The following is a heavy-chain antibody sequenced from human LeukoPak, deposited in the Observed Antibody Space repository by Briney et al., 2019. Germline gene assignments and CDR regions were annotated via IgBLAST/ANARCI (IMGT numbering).Heavy chain of an antibody. J-gene: IGHJ4*02. CDR1: GFTFSSYA. CDR3: AKEESGSYYAPFDY. D-gene: IGHD1-26*01. CDR2: ISGSGGST. Sequence: GGSLRLSCAASGFTFSSYAMSWVRQAPGKGLEWVSAISGSGGSTYYADSVKGRSTISRDDSKNTLYLQMNSLRAEDTAVYYCAKEESGSYYAPFDYWGQGTLVTVSS. V-gene: IGHV3-23*01.